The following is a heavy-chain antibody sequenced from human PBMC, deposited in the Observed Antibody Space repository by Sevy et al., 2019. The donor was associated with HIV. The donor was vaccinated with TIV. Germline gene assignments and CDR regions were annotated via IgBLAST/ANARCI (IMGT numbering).Heavy chain of an antibody. CDR1: GGSFSGYY. CDR2: INHSGST. CDR3: ARLPSRIAAAGIRRDY. J-gene: IGHJ4*02. D-gene: IGHD6-13*01. V-gene: IGHV4-34*01. Sequence: SETLSLTCAVYGGSFSGYYWSWIRQPPGKGLEWIGEINHSGSTHYNPSLKSRVTISVDTSKNQFSLKLSSVTAADTAVYYCARLPSRIAAAGIRRDYWGQGTLVTVSS.